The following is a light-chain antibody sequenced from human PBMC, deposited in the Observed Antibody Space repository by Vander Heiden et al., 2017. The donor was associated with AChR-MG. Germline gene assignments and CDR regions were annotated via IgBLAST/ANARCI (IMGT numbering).Light chain of an antibody. J-gene: IGKJ5*01. CDR2: DAS. CDR1: QGVGTY. Sequence: EIVLTQSPGTLSLSPGERVTLSCRTSQGVGTYLAWYQQKPGQAPRLVMYDASTRATGIPDRFSGSGTGTDFTLTISRLESEDFAVYYCHHDDTSLFAFGQGTRLEI. CDR3: HHDDTSLFA. V-gene: IGKV3-20*01.